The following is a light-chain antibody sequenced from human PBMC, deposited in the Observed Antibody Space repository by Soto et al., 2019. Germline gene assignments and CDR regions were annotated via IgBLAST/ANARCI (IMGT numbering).Light chain of an antibody. J-gene: IGLJ2*01. V-gene: IGLV2-14*01. Sequence: LTQPASVSGSPGQSITISCTGTSSDVGGYNYVSWYQQHPGKAPKLMIYDVRNRPSGVSNRFSGSKSGNTASLTISGLQAEDEADYYCSSYTSSSTLVFGGGTKVTVL. CDR1: SSDVGGYNY. CDR2: DVR. CDR3: SSYTSSSTLV.